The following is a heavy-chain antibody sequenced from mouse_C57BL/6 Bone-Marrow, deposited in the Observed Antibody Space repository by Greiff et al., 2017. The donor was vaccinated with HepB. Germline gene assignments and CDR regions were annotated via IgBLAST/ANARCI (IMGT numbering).Heavy chain of an antibody. V-gene: IGHV1-81*01. CDR3: ADSKSYWYFDV. J-gene: IGHJ1*03. Sequence: QVQLKESGAELARPGASVKLSCKASGYTFTSYGISWVKQRTGQGLEWIGEIYPRSGNTYYNEKFKGKATLTADKSSSTAYMELRSLTSEESAVYFCADSKSYWYFDVWGTGTTVTVSS. CDR2: IYPRSGNT. D-gene: IGHD2-5*01. CDR1: GYTFTSYG.